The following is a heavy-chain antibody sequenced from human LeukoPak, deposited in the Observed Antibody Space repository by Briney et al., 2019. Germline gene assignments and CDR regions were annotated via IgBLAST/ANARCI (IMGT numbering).Heavy chain of an antibody. J-gene: IGHJ4*02. V-gene: IGHV3-33*06. Sequence: GRSLRLSCATSGFPFSHYGMHWVRQAPGKGLEWVAVIWSDGTNSFYGGPVKGRFTISRDNFQRTVYLQMNSLRAEDTAVYYCAKDAQRGFDYSNSLDKWGQGTLVTVSS. D-gene: IGHD4-11*01. CDR2: IWSDGTNS. CDR3: AKDAQRGFDYSNSLDK. CDR1: GFPFSHYG.